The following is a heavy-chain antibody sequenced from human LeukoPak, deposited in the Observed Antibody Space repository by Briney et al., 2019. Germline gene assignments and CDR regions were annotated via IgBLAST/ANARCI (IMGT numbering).Heavy chain of an antibody. CDR1: GGTFSSYA. V-gene: IGHV1-69*05. Sequence: SVKVSCKASGGTFSSYAISWVRQAPGQGLEWMGGIIPIFGTANYAQEFQGRVTITTDESTSTAYMELSSLRSEDTAVYYCARAHYYDSSGYLIGDYWGQGTLVTVSS. D-gene: IGHD3-22*01. CDR3: ARAHYYDSSGYLIGDY. CDR2: IIPIFGTA. J-gene: IGHJ4*02.